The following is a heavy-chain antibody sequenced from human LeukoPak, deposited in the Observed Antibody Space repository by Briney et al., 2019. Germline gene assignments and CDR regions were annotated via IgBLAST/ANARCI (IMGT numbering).Heavy chain of an antibody. D-gene: IGHD3-3*01. CDR1: GGSISSYY. V-gene: IGHV4-4*07. CDR2: VYTSGST. Sequence: KPSETLSLTCTVSGGSISSYYWSWIRQPAGKGLEWIGRVYTSGSTNYNPSLKSRVTMSVDTSKNQFSLKLSSVTAADTAVYYCARGEYDFWSGSNRRTFDIWGQGTMVTVSS. CDR3: ARGEYDFWSGSNRRTFDI. J-gene: IGHJ3*02.